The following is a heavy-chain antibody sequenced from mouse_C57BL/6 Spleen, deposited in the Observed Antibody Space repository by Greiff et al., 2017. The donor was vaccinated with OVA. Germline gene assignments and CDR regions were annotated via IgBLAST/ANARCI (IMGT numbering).Heavy chain of an antibody. D-gene: IGHD1-1*01. Sequence: VQLQQSGPELVKPGASVKISCKASGYTFTDYYMNWVKQSHGKSLEWIGDINPNNGGTSYNQKFKGKATLTVDKSSSTAYMELRSLTSEDSAVYYCARQDTTVVDAMDYWGQGTSVTVSS. CDR2: INPNNGGT. CDR1: GYTFTDYY. CDR3: ARQDTTVVDAMDY. V-gene: IGHV1-26*01. J-gene: IGHJ4*01.